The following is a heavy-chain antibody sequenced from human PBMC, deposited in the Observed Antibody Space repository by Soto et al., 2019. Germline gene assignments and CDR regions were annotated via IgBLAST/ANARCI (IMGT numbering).Heavy chain of an antibody. CDR1: GGSIRSYC. D-gene: IGHD3-3*01. V-gene: IGHV4-59*08. Sequence: SETLSLTCTVSGGSIRSYCWTWIRQPPGEGLEWIGCICNSGTTNYNPSLKSRLTISIDTQKNQFSLKLSSVTVADTAVYYCLRHSDYDFWSGYPYYYGMDVWGQGTTVTVSS. CDR3: LRHSDYDFWSGYPYYYGMDV. CDR2: ICNSGTT. J-gene: IGHJ6*02.